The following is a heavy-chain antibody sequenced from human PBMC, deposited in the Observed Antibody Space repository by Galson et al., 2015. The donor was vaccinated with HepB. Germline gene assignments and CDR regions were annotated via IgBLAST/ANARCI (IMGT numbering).Heavy chain of an antibody. J-gene: IGHJ4*02. V-gene: IGHV3-49*03. CDR1: GFTFGDYA. Sequence: SLRLSCAASGFTFGDYAMSWFRQAPGKGLEWVGFIRSKAYGGTTEYAASVKGRFTISRDDSKSIAYMQMNSLKTEDTAVYYCTRDRSFTTYYYDSSGFNPFDYWGQGTLVTVSS. CDR3: TRDRSFTTYYYDSSGFNPFDY. D-gene: IGHD3-22*01. CDR2: IRSKAYGGTT.